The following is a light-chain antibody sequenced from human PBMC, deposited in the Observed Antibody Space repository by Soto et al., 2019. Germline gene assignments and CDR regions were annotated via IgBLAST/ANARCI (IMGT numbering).Light chain of an antibody. CDR3: PQYHNWPRT. CDR1: QSVGSN. CDR2: GSS. V-gene: IGKV3-15*01. Sequence: EIVMTQSPATLSVSPGERVTLSCRASQSVGSNLAWYQHKPGQAPRLLIFGSSTRATDIPARFSGSGSGTQFTRPINSLQSEDFAVYYCPQYHNWPRTFGLGTKVEIK. J-gene: IGKJ1*01.